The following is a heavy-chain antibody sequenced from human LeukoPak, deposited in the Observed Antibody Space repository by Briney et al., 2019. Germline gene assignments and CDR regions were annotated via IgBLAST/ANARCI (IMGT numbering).Heavy chain of an antibody. CDR2: MNHSGST. J-gene: IGHJ4*02. V-gene: IGHV4-34*01. CDR3: ARARGGVAIDF. CDR1: GESFSGYF. Sequence: SETLSLACAVYGESFSGYFWTWIRQPPGKGLEWIGEMNHSGSTNYNPSLKSRVTISVDTSKNQFSLKLSSVSAADTAVYYCARARGGVAIDFWGQGTRVTVSA. D-gene: IGHD5-12*01.